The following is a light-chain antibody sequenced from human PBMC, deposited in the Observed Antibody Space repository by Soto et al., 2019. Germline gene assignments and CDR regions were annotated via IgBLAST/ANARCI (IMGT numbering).Light chain of an antibody. CDR1: SSNIGGNS. V-gene: IGLV1-51*01. CDR2: DDN. Sequence: QSVLTQPPSVSAAPGQKVTISCSGSSSNIGGNSVSWYQQLPGTAPKLLIYDDNKRPSGIPDRFSGSKSGTSATLDITELQTGDEADYYCGTWDSSLSVYVFAIGTKV. J-gene: IGLJ1*01. CDR3: GTWDSSLSVYV.